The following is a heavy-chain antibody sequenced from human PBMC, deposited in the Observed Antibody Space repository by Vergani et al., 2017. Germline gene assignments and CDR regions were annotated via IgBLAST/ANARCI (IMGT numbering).Heavy chain of an antibody. CDR3: AKDSAGWPRGGYFDL. V-gene: IGHV3-9*01. J-gene: IGHJ2*01. CDR1: GFTFDDYA. D-gene: IGHD6-19*01. Sequence: VQLVESGGGLVQPGRSLRLSCAASGFTFDDYAMHWVRQAPGKGLEWVSGISWNSGSIGYADSVKGRFTISRDNAKNSLYLQMNSLRAEDTALYYCAKDSAGWPRGGYFDLWGRGTLVTVSS. CDR2: ISWNSGSI.